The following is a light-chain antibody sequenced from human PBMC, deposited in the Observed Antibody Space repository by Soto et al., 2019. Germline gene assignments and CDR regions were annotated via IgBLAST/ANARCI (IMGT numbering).Light chain of an antibody. CDR3: QHYNGYSEA. J-gene: IGKJ1*01. V-gene: IGKV1-33*01. CDR1: QDIRNY. CDR2: DAS. Sequence: QMSQPLFSLSASVGDRVTITCQASQDIRNYLNWYQQKPGKAPKLLIYDASNLETGVPSRFSGSGSGTEGTLTISSLQPDDVETYYCQHYNGYSEAFGQGTKVDIK.